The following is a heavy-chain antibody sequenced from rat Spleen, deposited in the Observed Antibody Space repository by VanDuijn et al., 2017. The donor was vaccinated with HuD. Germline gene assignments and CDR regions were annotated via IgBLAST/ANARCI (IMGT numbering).Heavy chain of an antibody. CDR1: GLSLTSNS. V-gene: IGHV2-47*01. J-gene: IGHJ1*01. CDR2: IWNHGGT. Sequence: QVQLKESGPGLVQPSQTLSLTCTVSGLSLTSNSVSWIRQPPGKGLEWIGVIWNHGGTDYNSAIKSRLSITRDTSKNQVFLKMDSLQSDDTGTYYCTRVYFSGARYFDFWGPGTMVTVSS. CDR3: TRVYFSGARYFDF. D-gene: IGHD1-1*01.